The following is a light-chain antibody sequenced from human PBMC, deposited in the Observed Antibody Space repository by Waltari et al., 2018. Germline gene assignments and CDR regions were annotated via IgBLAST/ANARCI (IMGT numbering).Light chain of an antibody. J-gene: IGKJ1*01. V-gene: IGKV3-20*01. CDR2: AAS. Sequence: EVVLTQFPGTLSLSPGERATLSCRASQSVSKYLAWYQQRPGQAPRLLIYAASTRATGIPDRFSGSGSGTDFSLTISRLEPEDFAVYYCQNHERLPATFGQGTKVEIK. CDR3: QNHERLPAT. CDR1: QSVSKY.